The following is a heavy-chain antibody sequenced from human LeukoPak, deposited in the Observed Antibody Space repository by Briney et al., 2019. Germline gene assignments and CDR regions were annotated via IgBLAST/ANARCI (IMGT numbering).Heavy chain of an antibody. CDR3: ARAYGDQYYFDY. J-gene: IGHJ4*02. CDR2: IIPILGIA. CDR1: GGTFSSYA. D-gene: IGHD4-17*01. V-gene: IGHV1-69*04. Sequence: GASVKVSCKASGGTFSSYAISWVRQAPGQGLEWMGRIIPILGIANYAQKLQGRVTITADKSTSTAYMELSSLRSEDTAVYYCARAYGDQYYFDYWGQGTLVTVSS.